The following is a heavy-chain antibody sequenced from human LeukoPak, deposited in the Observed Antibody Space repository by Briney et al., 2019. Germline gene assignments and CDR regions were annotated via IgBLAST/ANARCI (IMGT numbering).Heavy chain of an antibody. V-gene: IGHV4-31*03. CDR1: GGSISRGGYY. Sequence: SETLSLTCTVSGGSISRGGYYWRWIRQHPGKGLEWIGYIYYSGSPYYNPSLKSRVTISVDTSNTQFSRKLSSVTAADTAVYYCVGGYSGYDLGYWGQGTLVTVSS. CDR2: IYYSGSP. CDR3: VGGYSGYDLGY. J-gene: IGHJ4*02. D-gene: IGHD5-12*01.